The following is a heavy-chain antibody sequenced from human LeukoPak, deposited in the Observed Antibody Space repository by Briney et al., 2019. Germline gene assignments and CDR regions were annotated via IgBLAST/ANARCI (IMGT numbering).Heavy chain of an antibody. CDR2: IHHSGTI. CDR1: GGSLSTYY. J-gene: IGHJ3*02. Sequence: SETLSLTRSVSGGSLSTYYWNWIRQTPGKGLEWIAYIHHSGTIKYNPSLRSRVTISMDTSKNQLSLKLTSVTDADTAVYYCARDLGTYDSPIWGQGTMVTVSS. V-gene: IGHV4-59*12. D-gene: IGHD3-22*01. CDR3: ARDLGTYDSPI.